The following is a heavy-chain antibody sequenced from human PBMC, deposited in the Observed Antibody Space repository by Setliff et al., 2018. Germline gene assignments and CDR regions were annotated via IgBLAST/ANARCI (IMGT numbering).Heavy chain of an antibody. CDR3: ARTLYDYDILTGPGYYFDY. Sequence: SETLSLTCTVSGGSISSGNYYWGWIRQPPGKGLEWIGSIYYSGSTYYNPSLKSRVTISVDTSKNQFSLKLSSVTAADTAVYYCARTLYDYDILTGPGYYFDYWGQGTLVTVSS. J-gene: IGHJ4*02. CDR2: IYYSGST. D-gene: IGHD3-9*01. CDR1: GGSISSGNYY. V-gene: IGHV4-39*07.